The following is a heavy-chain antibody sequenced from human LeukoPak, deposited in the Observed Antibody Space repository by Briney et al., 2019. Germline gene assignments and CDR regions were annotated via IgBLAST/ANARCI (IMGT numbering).Heavy chain of an antibody. J-gene: IGHJ4*02. CDR3: ARSTGYSSSWYVYFDY. Sequence: GASVKVSCKASGGTFSSYAISWVRQAPGQGLEWMGGIIPIFGTANYAQKFQGRVTITTDESTSTAYMELSSLRSEDTAVYYCARSTGYSSSWYVYFDYWGQGTLVTVSS. V-gene: IGHV1-69*05. CDR2: IIPIFGTA. CDR1: GGTFSSYA. D-gene: IGHD6-13*01.